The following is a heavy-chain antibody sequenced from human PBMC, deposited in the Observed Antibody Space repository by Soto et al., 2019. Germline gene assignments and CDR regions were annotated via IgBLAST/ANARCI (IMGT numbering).Heavy chain of an antibody. CDR2: ISYDGSNK. V-gene: IGHV3-30*18. J-gene: IGHJ4*02. D-gene: IGHD3-22*01. CDR1: GITFSSYG. Sequence: PGGSLRLSCAASGITFSSYGMHWVRQAPGKGLEWVAVISYDGSNKYYADSVKGRFTISRDNSKNTLYLQMNSLRAEDTAVYYCAKDEMKWLSRFENYFDYWGQGTLVTVSS. CDR3: AKDEMKWLSRFENYFDY.